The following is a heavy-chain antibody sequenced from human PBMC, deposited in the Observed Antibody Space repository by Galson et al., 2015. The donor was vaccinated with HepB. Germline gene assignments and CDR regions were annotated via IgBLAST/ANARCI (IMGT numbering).Heavy chain of an antibody. CDR2: MNPNSGNT. Sequence: SVKVSCKASGYTFTRYDINWVRQATGQGLEWMGWMNPNSGNTGYAQKFQGRVTMTRNTSISTAYMELSSLRSEDTAVYYCARGAGYCSSTSCYRSDWFDPWGQGTLVTVSS. D-gene: IGHD2-2*02. J-gene: IGHJ5*02. CDR3: ARGAGYCSSTSCYRSDWFDP. CDR1: GYTFTRYD. V-gene: IGHV1-8*01.